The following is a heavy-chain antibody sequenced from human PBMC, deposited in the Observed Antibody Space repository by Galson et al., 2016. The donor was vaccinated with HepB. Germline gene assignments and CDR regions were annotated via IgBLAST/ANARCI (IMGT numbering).Heavy chain of an antibody. D-gene: IGHD2-2*01. CDR1: GYTFTSYA. J-gene: IGHJ4*02. V-gene: IGHV1-3*01. Sequence: SVKVSCKASGYTFTSYAMHWVRQAPGQRLEWMGWINAGSGNTRYSQKFQGRVTITRDTSASTAYMELSSLRSEDTAVYYCARTPDIYCSSTSCYVGVFDYWGQGTLVTVSS. CDR3: ARTPDIYCSSTSCYVGVFDY. CDR2: INAGSGNT.